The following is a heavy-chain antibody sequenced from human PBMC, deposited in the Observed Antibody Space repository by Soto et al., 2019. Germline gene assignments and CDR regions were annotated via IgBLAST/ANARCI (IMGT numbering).Heavy chain of an antibody. V-gene: IGHV3-33*01. CDR1: GFTFSTFG. Sequence: QVQLVESGGGVVQPGRSLRLSCAASGFTFSTFGMHWVRQSPGKGLEWVAVIWNGRNSEDYADSVKGRFTISRDNSKNTLYLQMNSLRAEDTAMYYCVTERRNYEFDYWGQGILFTVSS. CDR3: VTERRNYEFDY. J-gene: IGHJ4*02. CDR2: IWNGRNSE. D-gene: IGHD1-7*01.